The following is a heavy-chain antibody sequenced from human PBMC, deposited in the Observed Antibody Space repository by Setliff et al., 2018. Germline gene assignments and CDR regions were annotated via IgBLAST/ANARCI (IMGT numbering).Heavy chain of an antibody. Sequence: ASVKVSCKASGYTFRQSIVSWVRQAPGQGLEWLGWIGVYSGNTYSAQRFQGRASLTTDESTNTAYLELRGLRSDDTAVYYCMRLVRFCSRTVCQRTSGDEAWGQGTLVTV. D-gene: IGHD3-3*01. CDR2: IGVYSGNT. J-gene: IGHJ5*02. CDR3: MRLVRFCSRTVCQRTSGDEA. CDR1: GYTFRQSI. V-gene: IGHV1-18*01.